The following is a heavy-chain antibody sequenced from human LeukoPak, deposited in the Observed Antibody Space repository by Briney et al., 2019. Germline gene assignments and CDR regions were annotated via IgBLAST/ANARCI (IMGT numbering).Heavy chain of an antibody. V-gene: IGHV3-23*01. D-gene: IGHD6-19*01. CDR1: GFTFSSYA. CDR3: ATVGTASSGWTPFDN. J-gene: IGHJ4*02. Sequence: GSLRLSCAASGFTFSSYAMSWVRQAPGKGLEWVSAISGSGGSTYYADSVKGRFTISRDNSKNSVYLEMNILRAEDTAMYYCATVGTASSGWTPFDNWGQGTMVTVSS. CDR2: ISGSGGST.